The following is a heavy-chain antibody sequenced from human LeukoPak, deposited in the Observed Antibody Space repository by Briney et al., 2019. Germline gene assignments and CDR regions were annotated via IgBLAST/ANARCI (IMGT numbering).Heavy chain of an antibody. CDR3: ARQAGGNSGPFDY. J-gene: IGHJ4*02. CDR1: GGSISSINSNY. CDR2: IYNSGST. D-gene: IGHD4-23*01. Sequence: SETLSLTCTVSGGSISSINSNYCSWIRQPPGKGLEWIGYIYNSGSTNYSPSLKSRVTISVDTSKNQFSLKLSSVTAADTAVYYCARQAGGNSGPFDYWGQGTVVTVSS. V-gene: IGHV4-59*08.